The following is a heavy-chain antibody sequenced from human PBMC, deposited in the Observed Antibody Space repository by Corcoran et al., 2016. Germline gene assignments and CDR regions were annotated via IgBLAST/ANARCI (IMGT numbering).Heavy chain of an antibody. CDR3: ARAGRPYCSSTSCYMFDY. D-gene: IGHD2-2*02. Sequence: QVQLVQSGAEVKKPGSSVKVSCKASGGTFSSYAISWVRQAPGQGLEWMGGIIPIFGTANYAQKFQGRVTITADESMSTAYMELSSLRSEDTAVYYCARAGRPYCSSTSCYMFDYWGQGTLVTVSS. CDR2: IIPIFGTA. J-gene: IGHJ4*02. CDR1: GGTFSSYA. V-gene: IGHV1-69*01.